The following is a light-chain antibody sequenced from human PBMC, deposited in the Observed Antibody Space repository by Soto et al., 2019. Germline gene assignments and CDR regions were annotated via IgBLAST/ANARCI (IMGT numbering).Light chain of an antibody. J-gene: IGKJ4*01. CDR2: DAS. V-gene: IGKV3D-20*01. CDR1: QSVSSSY. Sequence: EIVLTQSPATLSLSPGERATLSCGASQSVSSSYLAWYQQKPGLAPRLLLSDASSRATGIPDRFSGSGSGTDFTLTISRLEPEDFAVYYCKQYGSPGLTFGGGTKVEIK. CDR3: KQYGSPGLT.